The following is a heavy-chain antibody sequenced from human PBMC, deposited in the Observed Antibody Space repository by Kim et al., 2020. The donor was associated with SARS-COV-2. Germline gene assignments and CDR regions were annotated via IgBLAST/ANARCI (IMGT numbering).Heavy chain of an antibody. Sequence: SETLSLTCTVSGGSISSYYWSWIRQPPGKGLEWIGYIYYSGSTNYNPSLKSRVTISVDTSKNQFSLKLSSVTAADTAVYYCAREGDYYGSGSYFGSRGHPNWFDPWGQGTLVTVSS. CDR3: AREGDYYGSGSYFGSRGHPNWFDP. V-gene: IGHV4-59*13. CDR2: IYYSGST. CDR1: GGSISSYY. D-gene: IGHD3-10*01. J-gene: IGHJ5*02.